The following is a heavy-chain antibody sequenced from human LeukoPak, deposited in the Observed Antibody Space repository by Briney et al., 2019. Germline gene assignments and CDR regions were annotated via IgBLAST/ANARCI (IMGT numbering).Heavy chain of an antibody. CDR3: ARAPSEIGGYYPEYFRH. J-gene: IGHJ1*01. Sequence: PGGSLRLSCAASGFTFNSRTMNWVRQAPGKGLEWVSSISISNSYLYYADSVKGRFTISRDNAKNTVSLQMNSLRAEDTGVYYCARAPSEIGGYYPEYFRHWGQGTLVTVSP. CDR1: GFTFNSRT. CDR2: ISISNSYL. V-gene: IGHV3-21*01. D-gene: IGHD3-22*01.